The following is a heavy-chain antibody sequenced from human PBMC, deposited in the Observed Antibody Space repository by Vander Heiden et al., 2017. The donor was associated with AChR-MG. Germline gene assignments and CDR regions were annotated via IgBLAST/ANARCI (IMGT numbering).Heavy chain of an antibody. J-gene: IGHJ2*01. V-gene: IGHV3-23*01. D-gene: IGHD2-21*01. CDR3: ANLVVVIAIDWYFDL. CDR1: GFTFSSYA. Sequence: EVQLLESGGGLVQPGGSLRIPCAASGFTFSSYAMSWVRQAPGKGLEWVSAISGSGGSTYYADSVKGRFTISRDNSKNTLYLQMNSLRAEDTAVYYCANLVVVIAIDWYFDLWGRGTLVTVSS. CDR2: ISGSGGST.